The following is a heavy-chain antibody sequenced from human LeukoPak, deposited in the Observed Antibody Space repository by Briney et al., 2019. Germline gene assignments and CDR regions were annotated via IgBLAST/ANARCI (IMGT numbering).Heavy chain of an antibody. CDR2: IIPILGIA. D-gene: IGHD2-21*02. J-gene: IGHJ3*02. Sequence: SVKVSCKASGGTFSSYTISWVRQAPGQGLEWMGRIIPILGIANYAQKFQGRVTITADKSTSTAYMELSSLRSEDTAVYYCARVTSPHAFDIWGQGTMVTVSS. V-gene: IGHV1-69*02. CDR3: ARVTSPHAFDI. CDR1: GGTFSSYT.